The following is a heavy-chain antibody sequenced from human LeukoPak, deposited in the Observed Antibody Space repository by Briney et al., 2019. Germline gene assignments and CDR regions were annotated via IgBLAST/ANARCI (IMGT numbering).Heavy chain of an antibody. D-gene: IGHD5-12*01. Sequence: GGSLRLSCAASGFTFSSYGMHWVRQAPGKGLEWVAFIRYDGTNKYYADSVKGRFTISRDNSKNTLYLQMNSLRAEDTAVYYCATSLLGIVATIGENSDAFDIWGQGTMVTVSS. J-gene: IGHJ3*02. CDR2: IRYDGTNK. V-gene: IGHV3-30*02. CDR1: GFTFSSYG. CDR3: ATSLLGIVATIGENSDAFDI.